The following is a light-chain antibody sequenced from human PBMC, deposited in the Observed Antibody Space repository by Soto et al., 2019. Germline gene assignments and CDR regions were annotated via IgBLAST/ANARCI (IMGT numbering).Light chain of an antibody. CDR2: GAS. CDR1: QSVSSSY. V-gene: IGKV3-20*01. Sequence: EIVLTQSPGTLSLSPGERATLSCRASQSVSSSYLAWYQQKPGQAPRLLIYGASSRATGIPDRFSGSGSGTDFTLTTSSLQPEDFATYYCQQANSFPLPFGEGTRWIS. J-gene: IGKJ4*01. CDR3: QQANSFPLP.